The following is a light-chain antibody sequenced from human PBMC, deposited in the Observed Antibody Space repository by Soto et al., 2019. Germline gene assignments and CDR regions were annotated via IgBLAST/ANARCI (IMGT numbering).Light chain of an antibody. CDR1: NSGTKS. CDR2: DDS. V-gene: IGLV3-21*02. J-gene: IGLJ2*01. Sequence: SYELTQSPSVSVAPGQTARITCGGNNSGTKSVHWYQQKPGQAPVLVVYDDSDRPSGIPERFSGSNSGNTATLTISRVEAGDEADYYCQVWDSSSDHVVFGGGTKLTVL. CDR3: QVWDSSSDHVV.